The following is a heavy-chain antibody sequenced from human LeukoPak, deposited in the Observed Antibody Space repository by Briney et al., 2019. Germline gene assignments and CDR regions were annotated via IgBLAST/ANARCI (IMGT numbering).Heavy chain of an antibody. Sequence: PGGSLRLSCAASGFTFSSYSMNWVRQAPGKGLEWVSSISSSSSCIYYADSVKGRFTISRDNAKNSLYLQMNSLRAEDTAVYYCARAEGYSSSSYPFDYWGQGTLVTVSS. J-gene: IGHJ4*02. CDR1: GFTFSSYS. CDR3: ARAEGYSSSSYPFDY. V-gene: IGHV3-21*01. CDR2: ISSSSSCI. D-gene: IGHD6-6*01.